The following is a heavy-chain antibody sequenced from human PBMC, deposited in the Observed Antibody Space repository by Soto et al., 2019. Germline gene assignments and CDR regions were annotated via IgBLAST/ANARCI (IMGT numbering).Heavy chain of an antibody. CDR2: ISAYNGNT. CDR3: ARDAAAGLNDC. CDR1: GYTFTSYG. Sequence: QVQLVQSGAEVKKPGASVKVSCKASGYTFTSYGISWVRQAPGQGLEWMGWISAYNGNTKYAQNFHGRVTMATDTSTSTAYMEVRSRRSDDTAVYFCARDAAAGLNDCGGQGTLVTVSS. J-gene: IGHJ4*02. V-gene: IGHV1-18*01. D-gene: IGHD6-13*01.